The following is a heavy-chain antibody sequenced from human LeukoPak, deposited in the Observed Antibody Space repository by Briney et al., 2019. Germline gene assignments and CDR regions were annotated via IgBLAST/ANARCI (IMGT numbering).Heavy chain of an antibody. V-gene: IGHV4-59*01. D-gene: IGHD1-26*01. CDR2: IFYSGST. Sequence: PSKTLSLTCTVSGVSITSYYWSWIRQPPGKGLEWIGYIFYSGSTNYNPSLKSRVTISVDTSKNQFSLKLSSVTAADTAVYYCARDSSAPRGYFDYWGQGTLVTVSS. CDR1: GVSITSYY. J-gene: IGHJ4*02. CDR3: ARDSSAPRGYFDY.